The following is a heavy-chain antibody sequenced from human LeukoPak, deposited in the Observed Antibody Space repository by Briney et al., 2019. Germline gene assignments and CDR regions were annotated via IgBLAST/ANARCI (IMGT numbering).Heavy chain of an antibody. D-gene: IGHD1-26*01. J-gene: IGHJ4*02. V-gene: IGHV1-46*01. CDR2: INPSGGST. CDR3: ARLGSYSAFDY. Sequence: GASVKVSCKTSGYTFISYYMHSVRQAPGQGLEWMGIINPSGGSTTYAQKFQGRVTVTRHTSTSTAYMELSRLSSEDTPFYYCARLGSYSAFDYWGQGTLVTVSS. CDR1: GYTFISYY.